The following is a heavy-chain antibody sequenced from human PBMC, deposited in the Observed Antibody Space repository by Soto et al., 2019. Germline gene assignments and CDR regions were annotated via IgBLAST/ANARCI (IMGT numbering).Heavy chain of an antibody. D-gene: IGHD4-17*01. V-gene: IGHV3-21*01. J-gene: IGHJ6*02. CDR3: ARDSAEYGDYYYYGMDV. CDR1: GFTFSSYS. Sequence: DVQLVESGGGLVKPGGSLRLSCAASGFTFSSYSMNWVRQAPGKGLEWVSSISSSSSYIYYADSVKGRFTISRDNAKNSLYLQMNSLRAEDTAVYYCARDSAEYGDYYYYGMDVWGQGTTVTVSS. CDR2: ISSSSSYI.